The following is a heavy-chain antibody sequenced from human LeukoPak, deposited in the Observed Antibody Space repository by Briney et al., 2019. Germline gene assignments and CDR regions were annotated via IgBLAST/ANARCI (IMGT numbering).Heavy chain of an antibody. CDR2: IKQDGSEK. Sequence: GGSLRLSCAASGFTFISYWMSWVRQAPGKGLEWVANIKQDGSEKYYVDSVKGRFTISRDNAKNSLYLQMNSLRAEDTAVYYCARVQAIYCSGGSCYSSNYYYYYGMDVWGQGTTVTVSS. V-gene: IGHV3-7*05. D-gene: IGHD2-15*01. CDR1: GFTFISYW. CDR3: ARVQAIYCSGGSCYSSNYYYYYGMDV. J-gene: IGHJ6*02.